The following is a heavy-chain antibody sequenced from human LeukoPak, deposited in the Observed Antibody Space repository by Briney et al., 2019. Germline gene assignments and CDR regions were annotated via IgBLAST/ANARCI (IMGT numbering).Heavy chain of an antibody. CDR2: IRYDGSNK. Sequence: GGSLRLSCAASGFTFSSYGMHWVRQAPGKGLEWVAFIRYDGSNKYYADSVKGRFTISRDNSKNTLYVQMNSLRAEDTAVYYCAKVPPRDIVVVPAAVLDYWGQGTLVTVSS. CDR1: GFTFSSYG. V-gene: IGHV3-30*02. CDR3: AKVPPRDIVVVPAAVLDY. J-gene: IGHJ4*02. D-gene: IGHD2-2*01.